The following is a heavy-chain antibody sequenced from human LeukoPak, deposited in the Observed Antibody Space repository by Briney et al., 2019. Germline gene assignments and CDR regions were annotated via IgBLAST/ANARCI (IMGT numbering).Heavy chain of an antibody. CDR1: GGSISSGDYY. Sequence: SETLSLTCTVSGGSISSGDYYWSWIRQPPGKGLEWIGYIYYSGSTYYNPSLKSRVTISVDTSKNQFSLKLSSVTAADTAVYYCAVAAPEGYWFDPWGQGTLVTVSS. J-gene: IGHJ5*02. CDR2: IYYSGST. CDR3: AVAAPEGYWFDP. D-gene: IGHD6-6*01. V-gene: IGHV4-30-4*08.